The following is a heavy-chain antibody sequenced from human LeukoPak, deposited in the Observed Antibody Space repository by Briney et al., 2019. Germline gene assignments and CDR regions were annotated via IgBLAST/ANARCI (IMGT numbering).Heavy chain of an antibody. V-gene: IGHV1-8*03. J-gene: IGHJ6*03. D-gene: IGHD2-21*01. CDR3: ARGAPHNYYYYYYMDV. CDR2: MNPNSGNT. CDR1: GYTFTSYD. Sequence: GASVKVSCKASGYTFTSYDINWVRQATGQGLEWMGWMNPNSGNTGYAQKFQGRVTITADESTSTAYMELSSLRSEDTAVYYCARGAPHNYYYYYYMDVWGKGTTVTISS.